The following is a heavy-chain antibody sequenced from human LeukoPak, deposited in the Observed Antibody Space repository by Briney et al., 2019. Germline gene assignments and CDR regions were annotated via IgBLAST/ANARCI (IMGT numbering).Heavy chain of an antibody. V-gene: IGHV4-31*03. CDR1: GGSISSGGYY. D-gene: IGHD3-22*01. Sequence: SQTLSLTCTVSGGSISSGGYYWSWIRQHPGKGLERIGYIYYSESTYYNPSLKSRVTISVDTSKNQFSLKLSSVTAADTAVYYCARNYYERGYYYYYGMDVWGQGTTVTVSS. J-gene: IGHJ6*02. CDR3: ARNYYERGYYYYYGMDV. CDR2: IYYSEST.